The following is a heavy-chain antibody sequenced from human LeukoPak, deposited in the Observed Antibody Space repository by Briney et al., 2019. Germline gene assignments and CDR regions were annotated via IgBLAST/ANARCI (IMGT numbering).Heavy chain of an antibody. CDR1: GGSISSYY. CDR3: ARDPHDYGDYDPWFDP. CDR2: IYYSGST. D-gene: IGHD4-17*01. J-gene: IGHJ5*02. V-gene: IGHV4-59*12. Sequence: SSETLSLTCTVSGGSISSYYWSWIRQPPGKGLEWIGYIYYSGSTNYNPSLKSRVTISVDTSKNQFSLKLSSVTAADTAVYYCARDPHDYGDYDPWFDPWGQGTLVTVSS.